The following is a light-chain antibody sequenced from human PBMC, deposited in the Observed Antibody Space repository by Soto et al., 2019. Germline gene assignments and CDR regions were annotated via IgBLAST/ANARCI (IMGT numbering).Light chain of an antibody. Sequence: DVVLTQSPLSLPVTLGQPASISCRASQSLVYSDGTTYLNWFHQRPGQSPRRLIYKVSTRDSGVPDRFSGSGSGTVFTLTISSLQSDDFAVYYCQQYLDWPRTFGQGTKV. CDR2: KVS. J-gene: IGKJ1*01. CDR3: QQYLDWPRT. CDR1: QSLVYSDGTTY. V-gene: IGKV2-30*01.